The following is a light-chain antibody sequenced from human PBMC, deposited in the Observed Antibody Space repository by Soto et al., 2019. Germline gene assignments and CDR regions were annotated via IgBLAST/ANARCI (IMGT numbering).Light chain of an antibody. Sequence: EIVLTQSPGTLSLSPGETATLSCRASQKISSSYLAWYQQKPGQAPRFLIYGASSRATGIPDRFSSSGSGADFTLTISRLEPEDFAVYYCQQYGGTPPISFGQGTRLEIK. CDR3: QQYGGTPPIS. V-gene: IGKV3-20*01. J-gene: IGKJ5*01. CDR2: GAS. CDR1: QKISSSY.